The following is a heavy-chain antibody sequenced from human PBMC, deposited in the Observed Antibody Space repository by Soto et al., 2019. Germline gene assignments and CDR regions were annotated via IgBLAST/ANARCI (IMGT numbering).Heavy chain of an antibody. CDR2: ISHSGGT. CDR1: GDSISSGGYS. V-gene: IGHV4-30-2*01. Sequence: PSETLSLTCTVSGDSISSGGYSWSWIRQPPGKGLEWIGYISHSGGTYYNSTLKSRVSISMDRSKNQFSLKLSSVTAADTAVYYCARVLVEDYGMDVWGQGTTVTVSS. CDR3: ARVLVEDYGMDV. J-gene: IGHJ6*02.